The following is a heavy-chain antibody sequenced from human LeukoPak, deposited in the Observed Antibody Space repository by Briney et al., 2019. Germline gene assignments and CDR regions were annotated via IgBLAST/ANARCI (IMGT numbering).Heavy chain of an antibody. Sequence: ASVKVSCRASGYTFTSYYMHWVRQAPGQGLEWMGIINPSGGSTSYVQKFQGRVTMTRDTSTSTVYMELSSLRSEDTAVYYCARGGNPLYGLDCWGQGTLVTVSS. CDR2: INPSGGST. CDR1: GYTFTSYY. V-gene: IGHV1-46*01. D-gene: IGHD1-14*01. CDR3: ARGGNPLYGLDC. J-gene: IGHJ4*02.